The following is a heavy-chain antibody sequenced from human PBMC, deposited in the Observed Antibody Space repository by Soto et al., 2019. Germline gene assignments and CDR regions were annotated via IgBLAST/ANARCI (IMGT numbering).Heavy chain of an antibody. J-gene: IGHJ1*01. CDR1: GGSFSGYC. Sequence: SETRSLTCAVYGGSFSGYCWSWIRQTPGERLEWVGDICHGGGANYNPSLKSRVSFSMDPSKNQFSLKLNSVMAADTAVYYCAGYSNSWSKYVKHWGRGSLVTVS. CDR2: ICHGGGA. D-gene: IGHD6-13*01. CDR3: AGYSNSWSKYVKH. V-gene: IGHV4-34*01.